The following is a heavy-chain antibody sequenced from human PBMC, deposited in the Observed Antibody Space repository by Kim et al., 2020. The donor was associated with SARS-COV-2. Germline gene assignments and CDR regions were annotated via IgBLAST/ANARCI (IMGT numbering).Heavy chain of an antibody. Sequence: SETLSLTCTVSGGSISSSSYYWGWVRQPPGKGLEWIGSIYYSGTTYYNPSLKSRVTISVDTSKNQFSLRLSSVTAADTAVYYCARHLRGYDILTRYSYFDACRHGTNSTVSS. D-gene: IGHD3-9*01. CDR3: ARHLRGYDILTRYSYFDA. V-gene: IGHV4-39*01. J-gene: IGHJ4*01. CDR2: IYYSGTT. CDR1: GGSISSSSYY.